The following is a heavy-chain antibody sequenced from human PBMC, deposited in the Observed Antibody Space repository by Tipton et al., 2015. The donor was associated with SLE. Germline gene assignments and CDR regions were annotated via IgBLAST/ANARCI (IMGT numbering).Heavy chain of an antibody. V-gene: IGHV4-39*07. Sequence: TLSLTCTVPDGSIRSTNYYWGWIRQPPGKGLEWIGSIFYTGSTYYNPSLKSRVSFSIDTSKHQFSLKLNSVTAADTAVYYCARGLLEWSEVWGQGTTVTVSS. J-gene: IGHJ6*02. CDR2: IFYTGST. D-gene: IGHD3-3*01. CDR3: ARGLLEWSEV. CDR1: DGSIRSTNYY.